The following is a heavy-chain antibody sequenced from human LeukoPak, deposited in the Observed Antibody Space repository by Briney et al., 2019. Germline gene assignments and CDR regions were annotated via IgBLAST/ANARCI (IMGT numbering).Heavy chain of an antibody. CDR2: ISGSGGST. CDR1: GFTFSSYA. CDR3: AKDLGTMIRGALYYFDY. J-gene: IGHJ4*02. D-gene: IGHD3-10*01. Sequence: GGSLRLSCAASGFTFSSYAMSWVRQAPGKGLEWVSAISGSGGSTYYADSVKGRFTISRDNSKNTLYLQMNSLRAEDTAVYYCAKDLGTMIRGALYYFDYWGQGTLVTVSS. V-gene: IGHV3-23*01.